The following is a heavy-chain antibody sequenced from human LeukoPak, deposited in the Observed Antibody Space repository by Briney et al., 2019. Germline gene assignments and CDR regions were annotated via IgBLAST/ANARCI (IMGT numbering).Heavy chain of an antibody. CDR3: ARALPRRYCTNGVCYPWFDP. CDR2: MNPNSGNT. Sequence: ASVKVSCKASGYTFTSYDINWVRQATGQGLEWMGWMNPNSGNTGYAQKFQGRVTMTRKNSISTAYMELSSLRSEDTAVYYCARALPRRYCTNGVCYPWFDPWGQGTLVTVSS. J-gene: IGHJ5*02. CDR1: GYTFTSYD. V-gene: IGHV1-8*01. D-gene: IGHD2-8*01.